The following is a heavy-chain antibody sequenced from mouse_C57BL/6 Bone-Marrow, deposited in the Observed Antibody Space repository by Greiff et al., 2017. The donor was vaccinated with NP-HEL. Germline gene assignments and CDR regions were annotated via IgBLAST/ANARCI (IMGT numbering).Heavy chain of an antibody. CDR3: ARLVCPSLLERY. J-gene: IGHJ2*01. D-gene: IGHD1-1*01. V-gene: IGHV1-61*01. Sequence: QVQLQQPGAELVRPGSSVKLSCKASGYTFTSYWMDWVKQRPGQGLEWIGNIYPSDSENHYNQKFKEQAILTVDKSSITAYMPLSTLTSEYSTVSFSARLVCPSLLERYWGQGTTLTVSS. CDR1: GYTFTSYW. CDR2: IYPSDSEN.